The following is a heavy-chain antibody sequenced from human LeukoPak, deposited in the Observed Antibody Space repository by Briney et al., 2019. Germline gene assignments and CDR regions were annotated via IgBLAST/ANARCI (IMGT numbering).Heavy chain of an antibody. CDR2: IIPIFGTA. CDR3: ARSNRVGYYGSGSYYIDY. CDR1: GGTFSSYA. Sequence: ASVKVSCKASGGTFSSYAISWVRQAPGQGLEWMGGIIPIFGTANYAQKFQGRVTITTDESTSTAYMELSSLRSEDTAVYYCARSNRVGYYGSGSYYIDYWDQGTLVTVSS. J-gene: IGHJ4*02. D-gene: IGHD3-10*01. V-gene: IGHV1-69*05.